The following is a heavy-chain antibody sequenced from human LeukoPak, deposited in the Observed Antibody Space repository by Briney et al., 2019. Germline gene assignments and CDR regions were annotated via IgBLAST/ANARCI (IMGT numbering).Heavy chain of an antibody. Sequence: GGSLRLSCAASGFTVSSNYMSWVRQAPGKGLEWVSVIYSGGNAYYADSVKGRFTVSIDNNKNTLYLQMSSLRAEDTAVYYCARTFVYRFDNWGQGTLVTVSS. J-gene: IGHJ4*02. CDR1: GFTVSSNY. CDR3: ARTFVYRFDN. V-gene: IGHV3-53*01. D-gene: IGHD3-16*01. CDR2: IYSGGNA.